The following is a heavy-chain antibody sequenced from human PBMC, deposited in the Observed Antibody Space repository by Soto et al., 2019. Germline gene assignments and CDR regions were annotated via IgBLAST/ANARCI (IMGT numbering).Heavy chain of an antibody. J-gene: IGHJ4*02. D-gene: IGHD1-26*01. CDR1: GFTFSSYA. Sequence: GSLRLSCAASGFTFSSYAMSWVRQAPGKGLEWVSAISGSGGSTYYADSVKGRFTISRDNSKNTLYLQMNSLRAEDTAVYYCAKATSNLYSGSYYPFDYWGQGTLVTVSS. CDR3: AKATSNLYSGSYYPFDY. V-gene: IGHV3-23*01. CDR2: ISGSGGST.